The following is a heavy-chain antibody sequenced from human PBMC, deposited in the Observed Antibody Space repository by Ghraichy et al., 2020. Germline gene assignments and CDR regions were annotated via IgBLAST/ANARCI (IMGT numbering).Heavy chain of an antibody. CDR3: ASGPLRYLDY. Sequence: LTCAASGFTVSNNYMTWVRQAPGKGLEWVSVIYSGTTTKHADSVKGRFTISTDHSKNTLYLQMNSLRAEDTAVYYCASGPLRYLDYWGQGTLVTVSS. V-gene: IGHV3-53*01. D-gene: IGHD1-14*01. CDR2: IYSGTTT. CDR1: GFTVSNNY. J-gene: IGHJ4*02.